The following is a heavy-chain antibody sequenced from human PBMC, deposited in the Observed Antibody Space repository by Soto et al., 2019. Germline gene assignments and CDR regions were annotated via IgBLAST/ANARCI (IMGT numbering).Heavy chain of an antibody. V-gene: IGHV3-49*04. Sequence: GGSLRLSCTASGFTFGDYAMSWVRQAPGKGLEWVGFIRSKAYGGTTEYAASVKGRFTISRDDSKSIAYLQMNSLKTEDTAVYYCTRDPKLAYCGGDRPSTPYYYYGMDVWGQGTTVTVSS. CDR1: GFTFGDYA. CDR2: IRSKAYGGTT. CDR3: TRDPKLAYCGGDRPSTPYYYYGMDV. J-gene: IGHJ6*02. D-gene: IGHD2-21*02.